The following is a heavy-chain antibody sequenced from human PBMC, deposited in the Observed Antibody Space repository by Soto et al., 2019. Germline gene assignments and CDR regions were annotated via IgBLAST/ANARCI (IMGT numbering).Heavy chain of an antibody. CDR2: ISAIVYNDAK. V-gene: IGHV1-18*01. CDR3: ARGTKGAGGWYFDL. Sequence: QVQVVQSEVEVRRPGASVRVSCKASGFTLDNHAMSWVRQAPGQGLEWMGWISAIVYNDAKNYARKFLGRLTMTKDTSPNEGYLDLRSLTSGDTAVYYCARGTKGAGGWYFDLWGRGTLVVVSS. CDR1: GFTLDNHA. D-gene: IGHD3-10*01. J-gene: IGHJ2*01.